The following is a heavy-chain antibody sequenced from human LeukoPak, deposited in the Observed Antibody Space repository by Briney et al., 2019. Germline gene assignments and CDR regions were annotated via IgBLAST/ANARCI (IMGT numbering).Heavy chain of an antibody. CDR2: ISGSGGST. Sequence: GGSLRLSCAASGFTFSGYAMSWVRQAPGKGLEWVSAISGSGGSTYYADSVKGRFTISRDNSKNTLYLQMNSLRAEDTAVYYCAKADPFYYGSSGHAFDIWGQGTMVTVSS. D-gene: IGHD3-10*01. V-gene: IGHV3-23*01. CDR1: GFTFSGYA. J-gene: IGHJ3*02. CDR3: AKADPFYYGSSGHAFDI.